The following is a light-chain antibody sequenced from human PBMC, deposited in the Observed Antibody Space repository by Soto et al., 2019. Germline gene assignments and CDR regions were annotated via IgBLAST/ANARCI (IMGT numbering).Light chain of an antibody. V-gene: IGKV1-39*01. Sequence: DIQMTQSPSSLSASVGDRVTITCRASQSISSYLNWYQQKPGKAPKLLIYAASSLKSGVPSRFSGSGSGTDFTLTISSLQPEDFATYYWQQSYSTPYFGQGTKLEIK. CDR3: QQSYSTPY. J-gene: IGKJ2*01. CDR2: AAS. CDR1: QSISSY.